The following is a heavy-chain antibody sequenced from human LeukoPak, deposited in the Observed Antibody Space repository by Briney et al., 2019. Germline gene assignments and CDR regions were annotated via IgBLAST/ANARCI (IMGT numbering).Heavy chain of an antibody. Sequence: GGSLRLSCAASGFTFSSYAMSWVRQAPGKGLEWVSAISGSGGSTYYADSVKGRFTISRDNSKNTLYLQMNSLRAEDTAVYYCARGNDVGGLYYFDYWGQGTLVAVSS. CDR3: ARGNDVGGLYYFDY. CDR1: GFTFSSYA. CDR2: ISGSGGST. V-gene: IGHV3-23*01. J-gene: IGHJ4*02. D-gene: IGHD1-26*01.